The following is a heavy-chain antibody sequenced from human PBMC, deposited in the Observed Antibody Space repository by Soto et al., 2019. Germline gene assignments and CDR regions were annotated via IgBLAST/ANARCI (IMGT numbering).Heavy chain of an antibody. CDR2: ISTYNGNT. CDR3: ARDREYNWNYNWFDP. V-gene: IGHV1-18*01. J-gene: IGHJ5*02. Sequence: QVQLVQSGAEVKKPGASVKVSCKASGYTFTSYGISWVRQAPGQGLEWMGWISTYNGNTNFTQKLQGRVTMTTDTSPXTAYMELRSLRSDDTAVYYCARDREYNWNYNWFDPWGQGTLVTVSS. CDR1: GYTFTSYG. D-gene: IGHD1-7*01.